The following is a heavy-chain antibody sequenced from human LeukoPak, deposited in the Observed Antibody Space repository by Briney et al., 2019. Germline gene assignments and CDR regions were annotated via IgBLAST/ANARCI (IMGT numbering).Heavy chain of an antibody. D-gene: IGHD2-8*01. V-gene: IGHV3-7*01. Sequence: GGSLRLSCAASGFTFDNYWMTWVRQAPGKGLEWLANIKESGSEKYYVDSAKGRFTISRDNANNSLSLQMNTWRAEDTAVYYCAKTFRANFFDSWGQGTLVTVSS. J-gene: IGHJ4*02. CDR3: AKTFRANFFDS. CDR2: IKESGSEK. CDR1: GFTFDNYW.